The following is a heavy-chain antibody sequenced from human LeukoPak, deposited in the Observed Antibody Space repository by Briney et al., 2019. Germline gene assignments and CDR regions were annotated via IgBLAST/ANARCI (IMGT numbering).Heavy chain of an antibody. V-gene: IGHV3-9*01. CDR3: VKGSRGNYLYYFDY. D-gene: IGHD1-26*01. J-gene: IGHJ4*02. CDR2: VSWNSAGI. CDR1: GFTFDEHG. Sequence: PGRSLRLSCAASGFTFDEHGMHWVRQAPGKGLEWVAGVSWNSAGIGYADSVKGRFTISRDNAKNSLYLQMSSLRAEDTALYYCVKGSRGNYLYYFDYWGQGALVTVSS.